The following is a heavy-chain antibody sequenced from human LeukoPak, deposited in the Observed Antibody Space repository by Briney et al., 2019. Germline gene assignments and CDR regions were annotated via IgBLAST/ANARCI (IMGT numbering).Heavy chain of an antibody. D-gene: IGHD3-3*02. J-gene: IGHJ6*03. CDR1: DYSISSAYY. Sequence: TSEPLSLTCAISDYSISSAYYWGWIRQPPGKGLEWIGSIHHSGSTYYNPSLKSRVTISVDTSKNQFSLKLNSVTAADTAVYYCTRVALDYYYYMDVWGKGTTVTVSS. V-gene: IGHV4-38-2*01. CDR2: IHHSGST. CDR3: TRVALDYYYYMDV.